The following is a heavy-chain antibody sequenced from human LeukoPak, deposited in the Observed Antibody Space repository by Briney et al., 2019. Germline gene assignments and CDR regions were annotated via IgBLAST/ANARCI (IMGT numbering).Heavy chain of an antibody. D-gene: IGHD6-13*01. CDR2: VKQDGSEK. CDR3: ARVVSSPAAGDPFDY. J-gene: IGHJ4*02. CDR1: RFTFSNYW. Sequence: GGSLRLSCAASRFTFSNYWMSWVRQAPGKGLEWVANVKQDGSEKYYVDSVKGRFTISRDNAKNSLFLQMNSLRAEDTAVYYCARVVSSPAAGDPFDYWGQGTLVPVSS. V-gene: IGHV3-7*01.